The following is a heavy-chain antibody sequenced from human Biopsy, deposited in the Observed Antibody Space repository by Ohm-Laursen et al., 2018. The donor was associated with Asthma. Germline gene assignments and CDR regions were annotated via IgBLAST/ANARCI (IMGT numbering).Heavy chain of an antibody. V-gene: IGHV4-31*02. Sequence: SETLSLTWTVSYGSITSGGYYWTWIRQHPGKGLEWTGFIYYSGSTYYNPSLKSRVSISIDTSKNQFSLKLSSVTAADTVVYYCARAQDYYDSRGYYRSFDYWGQGTLVTVSS. D-gene: IGHD3-22*01. CDR3: ARAQDYYDSRGYYRSFDY. CDR1: YGSITSGGYY. CDR2: IYYSGST. J-gene: IGHJ4*02.